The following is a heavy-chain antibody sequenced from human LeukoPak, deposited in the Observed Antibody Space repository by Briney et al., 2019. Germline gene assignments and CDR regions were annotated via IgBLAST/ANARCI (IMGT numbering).Heavy chain of an antibody. J-gene: IGHJ4*02. V-gene: IGHV4-59*08. CDR1: GGSISSYY. D-gene: IGHD1-26*01. CDR2: IHYSGST. Sequence: SETLSLTCTVSGGSISSYYWSWIRQPPGKGLEWIGYIHYSGSTNYNPSLKSRVTISVDTSKTQFSLKLSSVTAADTAVYYCARHDSGSYSNWGQGTLVTVSS. CDR3: ARHDSGSYSN.